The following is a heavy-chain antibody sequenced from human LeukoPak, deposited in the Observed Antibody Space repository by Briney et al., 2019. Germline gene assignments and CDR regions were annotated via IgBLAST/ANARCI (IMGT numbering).Heavy chain of an antibody. V-gene: IGHV3-23*01. J-gene: IGHJ4*02. Sequence: PGGSLRLSCAASGFTFTKYAMNWVRQAPGKGLEWVSAISGSDDRTYYADSVKGRFTISRDNSKNTLYLQMNSLRAEDTALYYCAKVDYGDYGAHLGCWGQGTLVTVSS. CDR3: AKVDYGDYGAHLGC. CDR1: GFTFTKYA. D-gene: IGHD4-17*01. CDR2: ISGSDDRT.